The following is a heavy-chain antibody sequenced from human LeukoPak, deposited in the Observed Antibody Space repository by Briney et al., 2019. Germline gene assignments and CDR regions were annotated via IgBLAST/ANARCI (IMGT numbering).Heavy chain of an antibody. D-gene: IGHD3-3*01. J-gene: IGHJ4*02. CDR2: INPNSGGT. CDR3: ARDAIENYDFWSGSYYYFDY. Sequence: ASVKVSCKASGCTFTGYYMHWVRQAPGQGLEWMGWINPNSGGTNYAQKFQGRVTMTRDTSTSTVYMELSSLRSEDTAVYYCARDAIENYDFWSGSYYYFDYWGQGTLVTVSS. CDR1: GCTFTGYY. V-gene: IGHV1-2*02.